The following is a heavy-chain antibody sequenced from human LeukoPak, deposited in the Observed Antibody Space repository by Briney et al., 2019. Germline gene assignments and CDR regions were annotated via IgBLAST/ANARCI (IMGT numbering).Heavy chain of an antibody. D-gene: IGHD6-25*01. J-gene: IGHJ4*02. CDR3: AREGGFYRPLDY. CDR2: VHLDGRT. CDR1: GGSVTSTNW. V-gene: IGHV4-4*02. Sequence: PSETLSLTCDVSGGSVTSTNWWTWFRQPPGKGLEWIGVVHLDGRTNYNPSLKSRLVMSADLPENHISLKLTSVTAADTAVYYCAREGGFYRPLDYSGQGTLVTVSS.